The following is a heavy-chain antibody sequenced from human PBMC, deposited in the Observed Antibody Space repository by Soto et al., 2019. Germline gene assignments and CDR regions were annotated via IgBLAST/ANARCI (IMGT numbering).Heavy chain of an antibody. V-gene: IGHV3-23*01. Sequence: EVQLLESGGGLVQPGGSLRLSCAASGFTFSSYAMSWVRQAPGKGLEWVSAISGSGGSTYYADSVKGRFTISRDNSKNTLYLQMNSLRAEDTAVYYCAKDTGGLRLLEWLSDYWGQGTLVTVSS. D-gene: IGHD3-3*01. J-gene: IGHJ4*02. CDR3: AKDTGGLRLLEWLSDY. CDR2: ISGSGGST. CDR1: GFTFSSYA.